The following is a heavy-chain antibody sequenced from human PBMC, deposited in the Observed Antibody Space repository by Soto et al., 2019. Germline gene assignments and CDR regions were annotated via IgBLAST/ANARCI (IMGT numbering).Heavy chain of an antibody. CDR2: INHSGST. D-gene: IGHD2-8*02. CDR3: ARDKITGLFDY. CDR1: GWSFSGYY. V-gene: IGHV4-34*01. Sequence: PSETLFLTCAFYGWSFSGYYWTWIRQPPGTGLEWIGEINHSGSTNYNPSLKSRVTISVDTSKNQFSLKLTSVTAADTAVYYCARDKITGLFDYWGQGTLVTVSS. J-gene: IGHJ4*02.